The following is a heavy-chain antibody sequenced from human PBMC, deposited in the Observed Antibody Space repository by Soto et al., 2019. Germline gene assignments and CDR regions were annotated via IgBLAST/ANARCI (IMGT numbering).Heavy chain of an antibody. J-gene: IGHJ4*02. CDR3: ARLYSSSATDFDY. CDR1: GGTFSSYT. D-gene: IGHD6-13*01. CDR2: IIPILGIA. V-gene: IGHV1-69*02. Sequence: QVQLVQSGAEVKKPGSTVKVSCKASGGTFSSYTISWVRQAPGQVLEWMGRIIPILGIANYAQKFQGRVTITADKSTSTAYMELSSLRSEDTAVYYCARLYSSSATDFDYWGQGTLVTVSS.